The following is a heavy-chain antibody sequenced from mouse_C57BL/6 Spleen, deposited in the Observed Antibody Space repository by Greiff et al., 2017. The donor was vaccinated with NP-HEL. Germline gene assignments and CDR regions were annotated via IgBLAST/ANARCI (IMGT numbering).Heavy chain of an antibody. J-gene: IGHJ4*01. CDR1: GYTFTSYW. V-gene: IGHV1-52*01. Sequence: VKLKQPGAELVRPGSSVKLSCKASGYTFTSYWMHWVKQRPIQGLEWIGNIDPSDSETHYNQKFKDKATLTVDKSSSTAYMQLSSLTSEDSAVYYCARRGLLYYAMDYWGQGTSVTVSS. CDR2: IDPSDSET. D-gene: IGHD3-1*01. CDR3: ARRGLLYYAMDY.